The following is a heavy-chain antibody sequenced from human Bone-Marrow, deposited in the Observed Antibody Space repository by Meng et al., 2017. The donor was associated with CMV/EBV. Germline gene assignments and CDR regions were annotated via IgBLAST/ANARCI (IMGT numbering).Heavy chain of an antibody. D-gene: IGHD1-14*01. Sequence: GGSLRLSCAAPGFTFSSYWMSWVRQAPGKGLEWVANIKQDGSEKYYVDSVKGRFPISRDNAKNSLYLQMNSLRVEDTAVYYCARDSGRINYWGQGTLVTVSS. CDR1: GFTFSSYW. CDR2: IKQDGSEK. V-gene: IGHV3-7*01. J-gene: IGHJ4*02. CDR3: ARDSGRINY.